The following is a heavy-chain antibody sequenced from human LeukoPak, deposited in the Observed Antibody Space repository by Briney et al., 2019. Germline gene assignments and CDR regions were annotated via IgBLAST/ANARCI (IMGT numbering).Heavy chain of an antibody. Sequence: PSETLSLTCTVSGGSISSYTYYWGWIRQPPGKGPEWIGSIYYSGSTYYNPSLKSRVTISVDTSKNQFSLKLSSVTAADTAVYYCARQERDYYDSSGKRFDYWGQGTLVTVSS. CDR1: GGSISSYTYY. V-gene: IGHV4-39*01. D-gene: IGHD3-22*01. CDR2: IYYSGST. J-gene: IGHJ4*02. CDR3: ARQERDYYDSSGKRFDY.